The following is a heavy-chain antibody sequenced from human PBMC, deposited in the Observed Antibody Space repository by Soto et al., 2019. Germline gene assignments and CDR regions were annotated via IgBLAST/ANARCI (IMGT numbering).Heavy chain of an antibody. V-gene: IGHV3-11*06. CDR3: ASLIVGATSEGY. CDR2: ISSSSSYT. J-gene: IGHJ4*02. D-gene: IGHD1-26*01. Sequence: GESLKISCAASGFTFSDYYMSWIRQAPGKGLEWVSYISSSSSYTNYADSVKGRFTISRDNAKKSLYLQMNSLRAEDTAVYYCASLIVGATSEGYWGQGTLVTVSS. CDR1: GFTFSDYY.